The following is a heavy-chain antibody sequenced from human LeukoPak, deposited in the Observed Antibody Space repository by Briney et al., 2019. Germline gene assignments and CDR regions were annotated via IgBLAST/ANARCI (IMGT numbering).Heavy chain of an antibody. CDR3: AIRGGRRHGYSPVEDEYYFDY. CDR1: GGTFSNYA. D-gene: IGHD5-24*01. Sequence: SVRVSCKASGGTFSNYAITWVRQAPGQGLEWMGGNIPMFGTVKCAQKFQGRVTTTADKSTSTAYMDLSSLRSEDTAVYYCAIRGGRRHGYSPVEDEYYFDYWGQGTLVTVSS. V-gene: IGHV1-69*06. CDR2: NIPMFGTV. J-gene: IGHJ4*02.